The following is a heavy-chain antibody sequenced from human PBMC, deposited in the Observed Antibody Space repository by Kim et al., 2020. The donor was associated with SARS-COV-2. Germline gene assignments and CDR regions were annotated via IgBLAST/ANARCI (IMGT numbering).Heavy chain of an antibody. J-gene: IGHJ4*02. CDR3: AKERIAAAGTE. V-gene: IGHV3-30*02. D-gene: IGHD6-13*01. CDR2: K. Sequence: KYYADSVKGRFTISRDNSKNTLYLQMNSLRAEDTAVYYCAKERIAAAGTEWGQGTLVTVSS.